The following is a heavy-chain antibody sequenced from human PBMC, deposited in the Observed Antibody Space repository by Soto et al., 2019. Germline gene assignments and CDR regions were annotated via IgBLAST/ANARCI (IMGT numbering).Heavy chain of an antibody. V-gene: IGHV2-5*02. Sequence: QITLKESGPTLVKPTETLTLTCSFSGLSLSTSGVGAAWIRQPPGKALEWLALIYWDDDKRYRPSLKSRLTITKDTSKNQVVLTMTNMDPVDTATYYCAHSSFYYHSSGYSYDYWGQGTLVTVSS. CDR1: GLSLSTSGVG. CDR2: IYWDDDK. CDR3: AHSSFYYHSSGYSYDY. J-gene: IGHJ4*02. D-gene: IGHD3-22*01.